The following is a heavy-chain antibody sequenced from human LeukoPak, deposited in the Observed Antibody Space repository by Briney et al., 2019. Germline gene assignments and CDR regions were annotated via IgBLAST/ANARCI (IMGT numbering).Heavy chain of an antibody. V-gene: IGHV3-48*03. CDR2: TSSSSSTI. CDR1: GFTFSSYE. CDR3: ARGESTSYDPLGGIFDY. Sequence: GSLRLSCAASGFTFSSYEMNWVRQAPGKGLEWVSYTSSSSSTIFYADSVKGRFTISRDNAKNSLFLQMNSLRAEDTAVYYCARGESTSYDPLGGIFDYWGQGVLVTVSS. J-gene: IGHJ4*02. D-gene: IGHD2-2*01.